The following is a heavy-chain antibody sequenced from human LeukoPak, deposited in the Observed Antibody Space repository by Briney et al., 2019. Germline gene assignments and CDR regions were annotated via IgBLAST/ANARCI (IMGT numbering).Heavy chain of an antibody. D-gene: IGHD3-10*01. Sequence: SETLSLTCAVYGGSFSGYYWSWIRQPPGKGLEWIGEINHSGSTNYNPSLKSRVTISVDTSKNQFSLKLSSVTAADTAVYYCARKRYGSGSYYFDYWGQGTLVTVSP. J-gene: IGHJ4*02. V-gene: IGHV4-34*01. CDR2: INHSGST. CDR1: GGSFSGYY. CDR3: ARKRYGSGSYYFDY.